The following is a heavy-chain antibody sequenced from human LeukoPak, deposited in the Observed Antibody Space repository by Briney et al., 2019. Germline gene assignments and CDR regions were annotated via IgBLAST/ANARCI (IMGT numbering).Heavy chain of an antibody. J-gene: IGHJ4*02. D-gene: IGHD6-19*01. V-gene: IGHV3-30*03. CDR2: ISYDGSNK. CDR3: ARELSFGTGWYDY. Sequence: GRSLRLSCAASGFTFSSYGMHWVRQAPGKGLEWVAVISYDGSNKYYADSVKGRFTISRDNSKNTLYLQMSSLRPEDMAVYYCARELSFGTGWYDYWGQGTLVTVSS. CDR1: GFTFSSYG.